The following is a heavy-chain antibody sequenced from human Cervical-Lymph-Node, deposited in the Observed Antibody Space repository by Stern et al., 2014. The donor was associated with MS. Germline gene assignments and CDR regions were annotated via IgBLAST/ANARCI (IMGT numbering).Heavy chain of an antibody. CDR1: GYTFTNYW. J-gene: IGHJ6*02. V-gene: IGHV5-51*01. CDR3: ARHGPGFDYYYNGMDV. Sequence: EVQLVQSGVEVKKPGESLKISCKTSGYTFTNYWIAWVRQMPGKGLEWMGNIHPGDSDVKYSPSFEGQVTMSADKSIRAAYLQWRSLRASDTAMYFCARHGPGFDYYYNGMDVWGQGTTVIV. CDR2: IHPGDSDV.